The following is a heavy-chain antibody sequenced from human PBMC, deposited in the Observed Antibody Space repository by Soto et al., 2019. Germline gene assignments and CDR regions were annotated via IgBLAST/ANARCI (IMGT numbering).Heavy chain of an antibody. CDR3: AREAPDEGTPNWYFDL. CDR2: MNPNSGNT. J-gene: IGHJ2*01. D-gene: IGHD3-10*01. CDR1: GYTFTSYD. Sequence: QVQLVQSGAEVKKPGASVKVSCKASGYTFTSYDSNWVRQATGQGLEWMGWMNPNSGNTGYAQKFQGRVTMTRNTYISTAYMELSSLRSEDTAVYYCAREAPDEGTPNWYFDLWGRGTLGTVSS. V-gene: IGHV1-8*01.